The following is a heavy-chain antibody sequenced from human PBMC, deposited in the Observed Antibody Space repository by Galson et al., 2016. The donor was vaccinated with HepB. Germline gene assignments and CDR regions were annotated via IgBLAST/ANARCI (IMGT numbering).Heavy chain of an antibody. CDR2: ISSSSTTI. Sequence: SLRLSCAASGFTFSSYSMNWVRQAPGKGLEWVSYISSSSTTIYYADSVKGRFTISRDNAKNPLYLQISSLRAEDTAVYYCAREAAAGYWGQGTLVTVSS. CDR3: AREAAAGY. D-gene: IGHD6-25*01. CDR1: GFTFSSYS. V-gene: IGHV3-48*01. J-gene: IGHJ4*02.